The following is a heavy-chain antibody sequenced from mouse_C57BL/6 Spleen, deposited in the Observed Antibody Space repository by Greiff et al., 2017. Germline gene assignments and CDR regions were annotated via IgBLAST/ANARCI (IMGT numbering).Heavy chain of an antibody. CDR3: ARGTTVVANYAMDY. J-gene: IGHJ4*01. Sequence: QVQLQQSGAELVRPGSSVKLSCKASGYTFTSYWMHWVQQRPVQGLEWIGNIYPFDSETHYSQKFKGKATLTIDKSSSTAYMQLSSLTFEDSAFYNCARGTTVVANYAMDYWGQGTSVTVSS. CDR2: IYPFDSET. D-gene: IGHD1-1*01. V-gene: IGHV1-52*01. CDR1: GYTFTSYW.